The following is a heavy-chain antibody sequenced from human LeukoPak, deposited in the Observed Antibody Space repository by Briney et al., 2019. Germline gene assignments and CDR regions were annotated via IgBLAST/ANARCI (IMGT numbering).Heavy chain of an antibody. CDR1: GYSFTSYY. J-gene: IGHJ4*02. CDR2: LNPSSGGT. D-gene: IGHD6-13*01. CDR3: ARDRGSSWYVDY. Sequence: GASVKVSCKTSGYSFTSYYIHWVRQAPGQGRGWMGWLNPSSGGTEYAQKFQGRVTVTGDTSISTAYMELSRLRSADTAVYYCARDRGSSWYVDYWGQGTLVTVSS. V-gene: IGHV1-2*02.